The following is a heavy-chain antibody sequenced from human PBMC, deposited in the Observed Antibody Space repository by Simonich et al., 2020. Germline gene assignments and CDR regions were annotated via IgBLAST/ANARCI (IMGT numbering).Heavy chain of an antibody. CDR1: GFTFSSYA. V-gene: IGHV3-23*01. CDR3: AKDSSLVGATDWFDP. D-gene: IGHD1-26*01. CDR2: IRGNGGST. Sequence: EVQLLESGGGLVQPGGSLRLSCAASGFTFSSYAMCWVRQAQGKGQEWVSAIRGNGGSTYYAASGKGRFTISRDNSKNTLYLQMNSLRAEDTAVYYCAKDSSLVGATDWFDPWGQGTLVTVSS. J-gene: IGHJ5*02.